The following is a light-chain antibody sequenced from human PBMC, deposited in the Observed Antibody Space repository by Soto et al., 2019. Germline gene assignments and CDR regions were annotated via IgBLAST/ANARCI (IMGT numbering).Light chain of an antibody. J-gene: IGKJ4*01. CDR3: QQSNNNPPT. CDR1: QTISSW. Sequence: EMQMSVYPGSRSTSVEDRVTITCRASQTISSWLAWYQQKPGKAPKRLIYAASSLQSGVPSRFSGSGSGTEFTLTICSLQPEYFATYYCQQSNNNPPTFAGGTKVDIK. CDR2: AAS. V-gene: IGKV1-5*01.